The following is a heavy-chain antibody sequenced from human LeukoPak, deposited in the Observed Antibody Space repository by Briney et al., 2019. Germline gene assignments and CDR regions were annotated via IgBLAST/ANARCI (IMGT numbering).Heavy chain of an antibody. CDR3: AREVNGGYYFDY. J-gene: IGHJ4*02. V-gene: IGHV4-59*11. CDR2: IYYSGST. CDR1: GFTISSHY. D-gene: IGHD3-16*01. Sequence: SETLSLTCTVSGFTISSHYWSWIRQPPGKGLEWIGYIYYSGSTNYNPSLKSRVTISVDTSKNQFSLKLRSVTAADTAVYYCAREVNGGYYFDYWGQGTLVTVSS.